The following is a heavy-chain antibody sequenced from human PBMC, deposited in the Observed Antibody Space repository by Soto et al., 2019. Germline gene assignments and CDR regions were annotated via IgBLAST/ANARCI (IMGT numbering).Heavy chain of an antibody. V-gene: IGHV1-18*01. Sequence: ASVKVSCKASGYTFTRYGISWVRQAPGQGLEWMGWISAYNGNTNYAQKLQGRVTMTTDTSTSTAYMELRSLRSDDTAVYYCARERMEWLLFYYYGMDVWGRGTTVTVSS. J-gene: IGHJ6*02. CDR2: ISAYNGNT. CDR1: GYTFTRYG. D-gene: IGHD3-3*01. CDR3: ARERMEWLLFYYYGMDV.